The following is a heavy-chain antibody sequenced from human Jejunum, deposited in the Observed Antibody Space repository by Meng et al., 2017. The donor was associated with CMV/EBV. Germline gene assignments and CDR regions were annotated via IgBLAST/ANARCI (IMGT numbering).Heavy chain of an antibody. V-gene: IGHV4-59*01. CDR1: GDSIASSS. D-gene: IGHD2-2*01. CDR3: AKTARIPAA. CDR2: IHHSGDT. Sequence: SLPCLVSGDSIASSSWSWFRQSPVKGLESIGYIHHSGDTNYNPALMSRATMSLDMSKNQLSLRLTSVTAADTAVYYCAKTARIPAAWGQGTLVTVSS. J-gene: IGHJ1*01.